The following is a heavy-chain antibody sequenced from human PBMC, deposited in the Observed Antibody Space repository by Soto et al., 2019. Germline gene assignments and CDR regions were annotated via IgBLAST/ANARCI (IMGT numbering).Heavy chain of an antibody. V-gene: IGHV3-53*01. CDR2: IYSGGST. CDR1: GFTVSSNY. J-gene: IGHJ4*02. Sequence: HPGGSLRLSCAASGFTVSSNYMSWVRQAPGKGLEWVSVIYSGGSTYYADSVKGRFTISRDNSKNTLYLQMNSLRAEDTAVYYCARSRLRLIAYFDYWGQGTLVTVSS. D-gene: IGHD6-13*01. CDR3: ARSRLRLIAYFDY.